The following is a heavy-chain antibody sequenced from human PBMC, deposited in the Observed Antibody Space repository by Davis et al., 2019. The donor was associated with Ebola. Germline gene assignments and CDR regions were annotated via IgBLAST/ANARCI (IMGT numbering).Heavy chain of an antibody. CDR3: ADPLSSV. J-gene: IGHJ6*02. Sequence: GGSLRLSCVGSGFTFSHYAMGWVRQIPGRGLECVSVISTLAMKTFYSDSVQGRFIISRDNSKSIVSLQMNNLRVDDTAIYYCADPLSSVWGQGTTVTVS. CDR1: GFTFSHYA. V-gene: IGHV3-23*01. CDR2: ISTLAMKT.